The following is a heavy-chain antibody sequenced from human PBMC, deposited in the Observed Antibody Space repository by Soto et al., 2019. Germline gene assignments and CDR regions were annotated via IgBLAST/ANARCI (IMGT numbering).Heavy chain of an antibody. V-gene: IGHV1-18*04. Sequence: AAVKVSCKASGYTFTSYGISWVRQAPGQGLEWMGWISAYNGNTNYAQKLQGRVTMTTDTSTSTAYMELRSLRSDDTAVYYCAGGYCSSTSCPRPYYGMDVWGQGTTVTVSS. CDR1: GYTFTSYG. CDR3: AGGYCSSTSCPRPYYGMDV. D-gene: IGHD2-2*01. J-gene: IGHJ6*02. CDR2: ISAYNGNT.